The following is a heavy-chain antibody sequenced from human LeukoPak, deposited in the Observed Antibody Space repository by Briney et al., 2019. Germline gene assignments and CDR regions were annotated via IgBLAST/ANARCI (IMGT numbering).Heavy chain of an antibody. CDR3: AKDLTTVTTQGDY. CDR2: MNPNSGNT. J-gene: IGHJ4*02. D-gene: IGHD4-17*01. CDR1: GYTFTSYD. V-gene: IGHV1-8*03. Sequence: ASVKVSCKASGYTFTSYDINWVRQATGQGLEWMGWMNPNSGNTGYAQKFQGRVTITRNTSISTAYMELSSLRSEDTAVYYCAKDLTTVTTQGDYWGQGTLVTVS.